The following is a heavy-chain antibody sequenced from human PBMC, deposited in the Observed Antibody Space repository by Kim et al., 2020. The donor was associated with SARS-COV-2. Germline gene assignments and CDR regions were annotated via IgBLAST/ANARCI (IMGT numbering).Heavy chain of an antibody. CDR2: IYYSGST. CDR1: GGSISSYY. J-gene: IGHJ5*02. D-gene: IGHD3-22*01. Sequence: SETLSLTCTVSGGSISSYYWSWIRQPPGKGLEWIGYIYYSGSTNYNPSLKSRVTISVDTSKNQFSLKLSSVTAADTAVYYCARLQYYDSSGYYLGPLGMRNRYNWFDPWGQGTLVTVSS. CDR3: ARLQYYDSSGYYLGPLGMRNRYNWFDP. V-gene: IGHV4-59*08.